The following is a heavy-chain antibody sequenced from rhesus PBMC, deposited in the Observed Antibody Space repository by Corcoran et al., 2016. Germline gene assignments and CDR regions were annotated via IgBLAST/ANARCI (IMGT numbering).Heavy chain of an antibody. CDR3: AKYGGGSWTPVFDY. V-gene: IGHV4-80*01. CDR2: VNGNTGYS. D-gene: IGHD6-25*01. CDR1: GGSFTTYW. Sequence: QVQLQESGPALVKPSETLSLTCAVSGGSFTTYWWTWLRQSPVKRLEWIGEVNGNTGYSNYNPSLKSRVTISEAASTNQFALALSSVTAADTAVYYCAKYGGGSWTPVFDYWGQGVLVTVSS. J-gene: IGHJ4*01.